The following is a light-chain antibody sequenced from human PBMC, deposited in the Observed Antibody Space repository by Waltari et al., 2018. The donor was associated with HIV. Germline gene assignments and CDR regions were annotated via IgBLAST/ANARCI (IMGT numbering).Light chain of an antibody. Sequence: QSALTQPASVSGSPGQSNTICCTGTRSDVWSYNLVSWYQQHPGKAPRLMPYEVSKRPSGGSNHCSGSKSDKTASLTISGLQAEAEADYYCCSYAGSSTPVIFGGGTKLTVL. CDR2: EVS. J-gene: IGLJ2*01. V-gene: IGLV2-23*02. CDR1: RSDVWSYNL. CDR3: CSYAGSSTPVI.